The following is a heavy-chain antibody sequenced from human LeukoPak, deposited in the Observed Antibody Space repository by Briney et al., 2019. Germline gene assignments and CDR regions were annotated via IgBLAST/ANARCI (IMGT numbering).Heavy chain of an antibody. J-gene: IGHJ4*02. CDR1: GXTFSSYA. D-gene: IGHD3-22*01. V-gene: IGHV3-23*01. CDR2: ISGSGGTT. CDR3: AKDRNYYDSSDYYSDY. Sequence: EGSLRLSCAASGXTFSSYAMSWVRQAPGRGLEWVSAISGSGGTTYYADSVKGRFTISRDNSKNTLCLQMNSLRAEDTAVYYCAKDRNYYDSSDYYSDYWGQGTLVTVSS.